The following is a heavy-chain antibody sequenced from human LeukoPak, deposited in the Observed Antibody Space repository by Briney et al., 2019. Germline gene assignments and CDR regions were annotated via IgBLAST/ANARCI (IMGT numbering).Heavy chain of an antibody. J-gene: IGHJ6*03. V-gene: IGHV4-39*07. Sequence: SETLSLTCTVSGGSISSSSYYWGWIRQPPGKGLEWIGSIYYSGSTYYNPSPKSRVTMSVDTSKNQFSLKLSSVTAADTAVYYCARDRQYYYDSSGYDYYYYYYMDVWGKGTTVTASS. CDR1: GGSISSSSYY. CDR2: IYYSGST. D-gene: IGHD3-22*01. CDR3: ARDRQYYYDSSGYDYYYYYYMDV.